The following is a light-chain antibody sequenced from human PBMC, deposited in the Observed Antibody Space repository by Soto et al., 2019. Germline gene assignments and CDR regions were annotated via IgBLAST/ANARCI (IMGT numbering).Light chain of an antibody. CDR3: CSYAGPPYV. Sequence: QSALTQPRSVSASPGQSVTISCTGTRSDVGGYNYVSWYQHHPGKAPKLMIYGVSERPSGVPDRFSGSKSGNTASLTISGLQAEDEADYYCCSYAGPPYVFVTGTKVTVL. V-gene: IGLV2-11*01. CDR2: GVS. J-gene: IGLJ1*01. CDR1: RSDVGGYNY.